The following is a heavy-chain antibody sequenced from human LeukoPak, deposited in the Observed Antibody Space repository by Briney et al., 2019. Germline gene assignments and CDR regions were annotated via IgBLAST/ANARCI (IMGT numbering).Heavy chain of an antibody. CDR2: IYTSGST. Sequence: SETLSLTCTVSRGSITSHYWTWIRQPPGKGLEWIGRIYTSGSTNYNPSLKSRVTMSVDTSKNQFSLKLSSVTAADTAVYYCARDGARRDYYYYYGMDVWGQGTTVTVSS. V-gene: IGHV4-4*07. CDR3: ARDGARRDYYYYYGMDV. J-gene: IGHJ6*02. CDR1: RGSITSHY. D-gene: IGHD4/OR15-4a*01.